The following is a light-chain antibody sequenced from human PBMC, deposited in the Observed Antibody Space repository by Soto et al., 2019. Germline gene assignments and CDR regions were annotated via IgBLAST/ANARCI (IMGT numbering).Light chain of an antibody. CDR1: SSNIGRNT. J-gene: IGLJ2*01. V-gene: IGLV1-44*01. Sequence: QSVLTQPPSASGTPGQRVTISCSGSSSNIGRNTVNWYQQLPGTAPKLLIYSNNQRPSGVSDRFSGSKSGTSGSLAISGLQSEDEADYYCAGWDDSLNGPVFGGGTKLTVL. CDR2: SNN. CDR3: AGWDDSLNGPV.